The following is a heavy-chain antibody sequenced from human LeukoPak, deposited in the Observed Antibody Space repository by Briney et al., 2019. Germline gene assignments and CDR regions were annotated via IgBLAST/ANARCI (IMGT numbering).Heavy chain of an antibody. V-gene: IGHV1-69*13. Sequence: SVKVSCKASGGTFSSYAISWVRQAPGQGLEWMGGIIPIFGTANYAQKFQGRVTITADESTSTAYMELSSLRSEDTAVYYCASPNYYDSSGYGIPNDAFDIWGQGTLVAVSS. D-gene: IGHD3-22*01. CDR2: IIPIFGTA. CDR1: GGTFSSYA. J-gene: IGHJ3*02. CDR3: ASPNYYDSSGYGIPNDAFDI.